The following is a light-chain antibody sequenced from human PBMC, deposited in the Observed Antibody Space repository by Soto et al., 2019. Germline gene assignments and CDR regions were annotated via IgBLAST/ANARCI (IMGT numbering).Light chain of an antibody. J-gene: IGLJ1*01. CDR3: QVWESSSGHYV. CDR1: NIGSKS. CDR2: DDG. V-gene: IGLV3-21*03. Sequence: SYELTQPPSVSVAPGRTATITCGGNNIGSKSVHWYQQRPGQAPVLVVYDDGDRPSGIPERFAGSNSGNTATLTISRVEAGDEVDYYCQVWESSSGHYVFGSGTKVTVL.